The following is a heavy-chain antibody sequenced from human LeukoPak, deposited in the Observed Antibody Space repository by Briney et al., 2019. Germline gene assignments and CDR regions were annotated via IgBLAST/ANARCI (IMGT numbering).Heavy chain of an antibody. CDR2: IYPASGSS. J-gene: IGHJ4*02. D-gene: IGHD3-10*01. Sequence: SETLSLTCSVSGVSISSGYDYWNWIRQPAGKGLEWIGRIYPASGSSSYNPSLQSRATILEDRSRNQFSLKLSAVTASDTALYYCARETAVHGGIEFWGQGIQVIVSS. CDR1: GVSISSGYDY. CDR3: ARETAVHGGIEF. V-gene: IGHV4-61*02.